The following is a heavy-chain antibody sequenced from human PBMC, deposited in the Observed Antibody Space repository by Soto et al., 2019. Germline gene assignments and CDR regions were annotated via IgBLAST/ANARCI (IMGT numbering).Heavy chain of an antibody. CDR2: ISGSGGST. D-gene: IGHD3-3*01. CDR3: AKDKGLRFLEWLRYYYGMDV. CDR1: GFTFSSYA. J-gene: IGHJ6*02. Sequence: GGSLRLSCAASGFTFSSYAMSWVRQAPGKGLEWVSAISGSGGSTYYADSVKGRFTISRDNSKNTLYLQMNSLRAEDTAVYYCAKDKGLRFLEWLRYYYGMDVWGQGTTVTVSS. V-gene: IGHV3-23*01.